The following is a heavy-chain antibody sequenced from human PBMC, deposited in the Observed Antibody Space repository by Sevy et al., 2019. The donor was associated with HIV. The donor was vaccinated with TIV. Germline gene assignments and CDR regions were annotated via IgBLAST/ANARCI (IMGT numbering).Heavy chain of an antibody. V-gene: IGHV3-74*01. CDR2: INSDGSTT. CDR3: ARDTLGYGGNPNLDLDL. D-gene: IGHD4-17*01. Sequence: GGSLRLSCAASGFSFSRYFMHWVRQAPGEGLVWVSRINSDGSTTNYADSVEGRFIVSRDNAKKTLYLELHSLRVEDTATYYCARDTLGYGGNPNLDLDLWGQGTRVTVSS. CDR1: GFSFSRYF. J-gene: IGHJ5*02.